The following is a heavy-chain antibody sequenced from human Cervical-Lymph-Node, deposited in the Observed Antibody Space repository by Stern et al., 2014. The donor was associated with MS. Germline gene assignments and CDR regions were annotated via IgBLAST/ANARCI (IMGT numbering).Heavy chain of an antibody. CDR1: GCTFSSYD. V-gene: IGHV3-13*01. CDR3: ARGYSGYDYPVFFDY. D-gene: IGHD5-12*01. CDR2: IGTAGDT. Sequence: EVQLAGSGGGLVQPGGSLRLSCAASGCTFSSYDMHWGRQATGKGLEWVSAIGTAGDTYYPGSVKGRFTISRENAKNSLYLQMNSLRAGDTAVYYCARGYSGYDYPVFFDYWGHGTLVTVSS. J-gene: IGHJ4*01.